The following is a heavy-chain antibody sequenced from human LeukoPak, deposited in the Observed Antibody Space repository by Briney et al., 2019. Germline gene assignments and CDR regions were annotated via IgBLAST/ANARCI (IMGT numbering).Heavy chain of an antibody. CDR2: ISFDGSHK. D-gene: IGHD5-12*01. V-gene: IGHV3-30*04. CDR3: AKGPIVAFDY. CDR1: GFTFSSHP. J-gene: IGHJ4*02. Sequence: GGSLRLSCAASGFTFSSHPMHWVRQAPGKGLEWVAVISFDGSHKYYADSVTGRFTISRDNSKNTLYLQMNSLRAEDTAIYYCAKGPIVAFDYWGQGTLVTVSS.